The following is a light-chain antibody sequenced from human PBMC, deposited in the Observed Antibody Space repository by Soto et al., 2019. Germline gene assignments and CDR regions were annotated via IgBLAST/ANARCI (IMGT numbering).Light chain of an antibody. CDR1: SSDVGGYNF. CDR2: DVS. J-gene: IGLJ1*01. CDR3: SSYTSSSTYV. Sequence: QSALTQPAPVSGSPGQSITISCTGTSSDVGGYNFVSWYQQHPGKAPKLMIYDVSNRPSGVSNRFSGSKSGNTASLTISGLQAEDEADYYCSSYTSSSTYVFGTGTQLTVL. V-gene: IGLV2-14*01.